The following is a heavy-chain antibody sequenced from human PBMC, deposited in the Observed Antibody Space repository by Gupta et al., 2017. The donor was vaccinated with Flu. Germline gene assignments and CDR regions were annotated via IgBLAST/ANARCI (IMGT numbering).Heavy chain of an antibody. Sequence: QVHLVESGGGLVTPGGSLRLSCAASGFTFSALYMSWIRQAPGKGLEWISDISRSGSTINYADSVRGRFTISRDNAKNSLYLHMNTLRADDTALYYCTRRYGLGEGPCFDYWGQGTLVTVSS. CDR2: ISRSGSTI. CDR1: GFTFSALY. J-gene: IGHJ4*02. CDR3: TRRYGLGEGPCFDY. D-gene: IGHD5-24*01. V-gene: IGHV3-11*01.